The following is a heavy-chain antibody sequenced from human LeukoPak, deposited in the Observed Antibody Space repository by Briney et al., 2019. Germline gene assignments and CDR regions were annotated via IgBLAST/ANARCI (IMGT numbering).Heavy chain of an antibody. V-gene: IGHV4-31*01. CDR3: ARGGFILFDP. CDR2: IYYSGST. D-gene: IGHD3-16*01. Sequence: PSETLSLTCTVSGGSISSGGFYWSWIRQHPGKGLEWIGYIYYSGSTYYNPSLKSLVTISVDTSKNQFSLKLSSVAAADTAVYYCARGGFILFDPWGQGTLVTVSS. CDR1: GGSISSGGFY. J-gene: IGHJ5*02.